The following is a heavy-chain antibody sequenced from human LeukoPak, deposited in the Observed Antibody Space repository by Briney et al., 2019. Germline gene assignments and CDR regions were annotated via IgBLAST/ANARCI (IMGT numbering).Heavy chain of an antibody. J-gene: IGHJ4*02. Sequence: GESLKISCKGSGYSFSSWIGWVRQMPGKGLEWIGVIDPGDSDIRYGPSFQGQVTISVDKSVSTAYLQWSSLQASDTAMYYCARLDNYDLLTGYADYWGQGTLVTVSS. CDR3: ARLDNYDLLTGYADY. CDR2: IDPGDSDI. V-gene: IGHV5-51*01. CDR1: GYSFSSW. D-gene: IGHD3-9*01.